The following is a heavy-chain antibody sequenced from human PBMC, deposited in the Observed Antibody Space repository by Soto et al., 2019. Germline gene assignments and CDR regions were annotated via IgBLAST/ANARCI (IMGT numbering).Heavy chain of an antibody. V-gene: IGHV1-2*02. CDR1: GYTFTGYY. CDR3: ARDRGLQYYYGMDV. J-gene: IGHJ6*02. CDR2: INPNSGGT. Sequence: ASVKVSCKXSGYTFTGYYMHWVRQAPGQGLEWMGWINPNSGGTNYAQKFQGRVTMTRDTSISTAYMELSRLRSDDTAVYYCARDRGLQYYYGMDVWGQGTTVTVSS. D-gene: IGHD4-4*01.